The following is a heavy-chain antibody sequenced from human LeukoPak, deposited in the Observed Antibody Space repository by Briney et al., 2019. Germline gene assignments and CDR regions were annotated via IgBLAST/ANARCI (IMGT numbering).Heavy chain of an antibody. CDR3: ASSAARSYYYYMDV. CDR2: IIPIFGTA. D-gene: IGHD6-6*01. CDR1: GGTFSSYA. Sequence: ASVNVSCKASGGTFSSYAISWVRQAPGQGLEWMGGIIPIFGTANYAQKFQGRVTITTDESTSTAYMELSSLRSEDTAVYYCASSAARSYYYYMDVWGKGTTVTVSS. J-gene: IGHJ6*03. V-gene: IGHV1-69*05.